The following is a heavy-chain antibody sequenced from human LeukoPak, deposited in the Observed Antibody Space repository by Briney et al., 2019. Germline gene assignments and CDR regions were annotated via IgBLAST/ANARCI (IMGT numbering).Heavy chain of an antibody. J-gene: IGHJ3*02. CDR2: IWYDGSNK. V-gene: IGHV3-33*01. CDR3: ARVRSRYCSSTSCLYDAFDI. Sequence: PGGSLRLSCAASGFTFSSYGMHWVRQAPGKGLEWVAVIWYDGSNKYYADSVKGRFTISRDNSKNTLYLQMNSLRAEDTVVHYCARVRSRYCSSTSCLYDAFDIWGQGTMVTVSS. CDR1: GFTFSSYG. D-gene: IGHD2-2*01.